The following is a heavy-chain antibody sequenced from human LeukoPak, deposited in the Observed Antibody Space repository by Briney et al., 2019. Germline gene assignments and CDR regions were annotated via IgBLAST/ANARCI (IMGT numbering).Heavy chain of an antibody. CDR1: GFTFSNAW. V-gene: IGHV3-15*01. J-gene: IGHJ4*02. D-gene: IGHD6-19*01. CDR2: IKTKTEGETA. CDR3: TTEWALAGNFY. Sequence: GGSLRLSCAASGFTFSNAWMAWVRQAPGKGLEWVGRIKTKTEGETADYAAPVKGRFTISRDDSKNTLYLQMNSLKTEDTAVYYCTTEWALAGNFYWGQGTLVTVSS.